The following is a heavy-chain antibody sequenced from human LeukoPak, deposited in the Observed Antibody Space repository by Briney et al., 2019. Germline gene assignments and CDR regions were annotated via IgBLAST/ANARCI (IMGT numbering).Heavy chain of an antibody. CDR2: INPNSGGT. Sequence: GASVKVSCKASGYTFTGYYMHWVRQAPGQGLEWMGWINPNSGGTNYAQKFQGRVTMTRDTSISTAYMELSRLRSDDRAVYYCARDQGRIAAAGTSLGYWGQGTLVTVSS. D-gene: IGHD6-13*01. CDR3: ARDQGRIAAAGTSLGY. CDR1: GYTFTGYY. J-gene: IGHJ4*02. V-gene: IGHV1-2*02.